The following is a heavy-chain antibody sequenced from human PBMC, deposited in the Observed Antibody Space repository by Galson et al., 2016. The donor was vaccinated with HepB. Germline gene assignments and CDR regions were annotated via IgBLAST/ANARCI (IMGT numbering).Heavy chain of an antibody. CDR2: IYYSGST. J-gene: IGHJ5*02. CDR3: ARRAKGFGESPNWFDP. D-gene: IGHD3-10*01. Sequence: SETLSLTCTVSGGSVSSGSYYWSWIRQPPGKGLEWIGYIYYSGSTNYNPSLKSRVTISVDTSKNQFSLKMSSVTAADTAVYYCARRAKGFGESPNWFDPWGQGTLVSVSS. CDR1: GGSVSSGSYY. V-gene: IGHV4-61*01.